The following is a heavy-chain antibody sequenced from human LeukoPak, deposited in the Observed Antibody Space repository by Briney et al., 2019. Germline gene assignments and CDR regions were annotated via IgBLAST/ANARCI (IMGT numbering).Heavy chain of an antibody. V-gene: IGHV4-38-2*02. J-gene: IGHJ4*02. D-gene: IGHD2-15*01. CDR3: ARYCSGGSCYQGDY. CDR1: GYSISSGYY. CDR2: IYYSGST. Sequence: PSETLSLTCTVSGYSISSGYYWGWIRQPPGKGLDWIGSIYYSGSTYYNPSLKSRVTISVDTSKNQFSLKLTSVTAADTAVYYCARYCSGGSCYQGDYWGQGTLVTVSS.